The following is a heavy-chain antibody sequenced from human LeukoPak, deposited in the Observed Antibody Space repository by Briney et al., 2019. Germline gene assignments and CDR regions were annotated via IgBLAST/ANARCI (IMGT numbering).Heavy chain of an antibody. Sequence: GESLRLSCAVSEFTVTSNYMSWVRHAPAKVLECDSIIYSDGGTYYGDSVKGRFTISRDNSKNTVYLQLNNLRVDDTAVYYCARGFGTYYYGSGSSCYFDYWGQGSLLT. V-gene: IGHV3-66*01. CDR1: EFTVTSNY. D-gene: IGHD3-10*01. J-gene: IGHJ4*02. CDR3: ARGFGTYYYGSGSSCYFDY. CDR2: IYSDGGT.